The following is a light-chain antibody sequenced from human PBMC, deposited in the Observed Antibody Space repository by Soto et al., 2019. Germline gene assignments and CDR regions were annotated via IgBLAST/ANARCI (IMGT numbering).Light chain of an antibody. V-gene: IGKV3D-15*02. J-gene: IGKJ1*01. CDR2: DAS. Sequence: EIVMTQSPATLSVSPGERATLSCRASQSVGSKLAWYQQKPGQAPRLLIYDASTRATGIPARFSGSGSGTEFTLTISSLEPEDSAVYYCQQYGSSPTWTFGQGTKVDIK. CDR1: QSVGSK. CDR3: QQYGSSPTWT.